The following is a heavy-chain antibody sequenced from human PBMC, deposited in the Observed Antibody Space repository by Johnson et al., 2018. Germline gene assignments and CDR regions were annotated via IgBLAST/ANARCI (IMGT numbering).Heavy chain of an antibody. V-gene: IGHV1-8*01. Sequence: QVQLQESGAEVKKPGASVKVSCKASGYTFTSHDINWVRQATGQGLEWMGWMNLNSGKTGYTQKFQGRVTMTRNTSVSTAYMELSSLRSEDTAVYYCARAGSYGDYYMDVWGKGTTVTVSS. CDR2: MNLNSGKT. J-gene: IGHJ6*03. D-gene: IGHD4-17*01. CDR1: GYTFTSHD. CDR3: ARAGSYGDYYMDV.